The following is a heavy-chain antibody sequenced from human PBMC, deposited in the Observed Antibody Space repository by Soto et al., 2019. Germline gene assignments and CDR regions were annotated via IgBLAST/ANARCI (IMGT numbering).Heavy chain of an antibody. CDR2: ISDSGDDT. CDR3: AKHQLPH. V-gene: IGHV3-23*01. CDR1: GFTFTSYT. Sequence: PGGSLRLSCAASGFTFTSYTMSWVRQAPGKGLEWVSAISDSGDDTYYADSVKGRLTISRDTSKNTLYLQMNSLRAEDTAVYYCAKHQLPHWGQGTLVTVSS. D-gene: IGHD2-2*01. J-gene: IGHJ4*02.